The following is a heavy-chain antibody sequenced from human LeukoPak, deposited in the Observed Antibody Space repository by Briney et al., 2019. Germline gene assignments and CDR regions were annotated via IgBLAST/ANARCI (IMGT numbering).Heavy chain of an antibody. V-gene: IGHV1-2*02. CDR3: ARVRKMVGFPYDILTGYSIFDY. CDR1: GYTFTGYY. J-gene: IGHJ4*02. CDR2: INPNSGGT. Sequence: ASVKVSCKASGYTFTGYYMHWVRQAPGQGLEWMGWINPNSGGTNYAQKFQGKVTMTRDTSISTAYMELSRLRSDDTAVYYCARVRKMVGFPYDILTGYSIFDYWGQGTLVTVSS. D-gene: IGHD3-9*01.